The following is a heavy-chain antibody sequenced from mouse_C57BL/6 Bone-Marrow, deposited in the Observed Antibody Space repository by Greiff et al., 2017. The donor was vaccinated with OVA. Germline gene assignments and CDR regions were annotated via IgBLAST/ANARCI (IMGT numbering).Heavy chain of an antibody. J-gene: IGHJ4*01. CDR2: INPGSGGT. CDR3: ARYYGSGLYAMDY. D-gene: IGHD1-1*01. V-gene: IGHV1-54*01. Sequence: QVQLQQSGAELVRPGTSVKVSCKASGYAFTNYLIEWVKQRPGQGLEWIGVINPGSGGTNYNEKFKGKATLTADKSSSTAYMQLSSLTSEDSAVYFCARYYGSGLYAMDYWGQGTSVTVSS. CDR1: GYAFTNYL.